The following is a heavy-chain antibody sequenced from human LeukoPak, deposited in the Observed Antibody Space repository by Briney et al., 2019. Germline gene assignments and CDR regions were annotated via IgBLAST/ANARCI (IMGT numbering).Heavy chain of an antibody. CDR2: ISGSGGST. CDR1: GFXFSSYA. CDR3: AKTYTAMVPALGY. V-gene: IGHV3-23*01. J-gene: IGHJ4*02. D-gene: IGHD5-18*01. Sequence: PGGSLRLSCAASGFXFSSYAISWVRQAPGKGPEWVSAISGSGGSTYYADSVKGRFTISRDNSKNTLYLQMNSLRAEDTAVYYCAKTYTAMVPALGYWGQGTLVTVSS.